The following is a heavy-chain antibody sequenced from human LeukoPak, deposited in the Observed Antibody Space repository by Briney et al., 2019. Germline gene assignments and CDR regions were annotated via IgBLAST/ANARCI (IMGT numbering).Heavy chain of an antibody. CDR2: INPNSGGT. Sequence: GASVKVSCKASGYTFTGYYMHWVRQAPGQGLEWMGWINPNSGGTNYAQKFQGRVTMTRDTSISTAYMELSRLRSDDTAVYYCAGAGRWEGRPHAFDIWGQGTMVTVSS. V-gene: IGHV1-2*02. CDR1: GYTFTGYY. CDR3: AGAGRWEGRPHAFDI. J-gene: IGHJ3*02. D-gene: IGHD1-26*01.